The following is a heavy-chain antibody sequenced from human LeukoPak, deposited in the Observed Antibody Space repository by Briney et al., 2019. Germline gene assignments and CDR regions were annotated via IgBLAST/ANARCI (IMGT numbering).Heavy chain of an antibody. CDR2: IQSNGRNK. D-gene: IGHD2-2*01. J-gene: IGHJ4*02. CDR1: GFIFSSDD. CDR3: ARESEGGTGTSCPDY. V-gene: IGHV3-33*05. Sequence: GGSLRLSCAASGFIFSSDDMHWVRQAPGKGLEWVAGIQSNGRNKYYVDSVKGRFAISRDNSKSTLYLQVNSLRVEDAALYYCARESEGGTGTSCPDYWGQGTLVTVSS.